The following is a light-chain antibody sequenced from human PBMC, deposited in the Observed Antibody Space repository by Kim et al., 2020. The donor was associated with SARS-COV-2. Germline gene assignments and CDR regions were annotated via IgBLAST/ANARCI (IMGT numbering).Light chain of an antibody. CDR3: QQANSFPWT. Sequence: ASVGDKVTSPCRASQGFGTYLSWYQRKPGKAPKLLISAASSMQSGVPSRFSGSGSGTVFTLTISSLQPDDFATYYCQQANSFPWTFGQGTKVDIK. V-gene: IGKV1-12*01. CDR1: QGFGTY. J-gene: IGKJ1*01. CDR2: AAS.